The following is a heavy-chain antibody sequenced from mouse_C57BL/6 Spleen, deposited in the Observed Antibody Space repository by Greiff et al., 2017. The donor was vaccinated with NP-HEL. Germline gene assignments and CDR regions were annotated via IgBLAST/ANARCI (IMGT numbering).Heavy chain of an antibody. Sequence: VKLMESGPGLVQPSQSLSITCTVSGFSLTSYGVHWVRQSPGKGLEWLGVIWSGGSTDYNAAFISRLSISKDNSKSQVFFKMNSLQADDTAIYYCARTQLAYYSNSYYFDYWGQGTTLTVSS. V-gene: IGHV2-2*01. J-gene: IGHJ2*01. CDR1: GFSLTSYG. CDR3: ARTQLAYYSNSYYFDY. CDR2: IWSGGST. D-gene: IGHD2-5*01.